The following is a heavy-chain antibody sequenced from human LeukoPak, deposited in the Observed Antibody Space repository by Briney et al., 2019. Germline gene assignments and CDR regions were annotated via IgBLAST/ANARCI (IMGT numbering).Heavy chain of an antibody. CDR3: ARGVYGGSPPYYFDY. Sequence: SETLSLTCTVSGYSISSGYYWGWIRQPPGKGLEWIGSIYHSGSTYYNPSLKSRVTISVDKSKNQFSLKVRSATAADTAVYYCARGVYGGSPPYYFDYWGKGTLVTVSS. CDR2: IYHSGST. CDR1: GYSISSGYY. J-gene: IGHJ4*02. D-gene: IGHD4-23*01. V-gene: IGHV4-38-2*02.